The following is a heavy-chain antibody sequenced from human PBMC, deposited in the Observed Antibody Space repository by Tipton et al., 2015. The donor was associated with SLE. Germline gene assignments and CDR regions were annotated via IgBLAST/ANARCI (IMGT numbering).Heavy chain of an antibody. CDR3: ARDQGLASAALTY. CDR2: ISWNSGSL. CDR1: GFIFDDYV. V-gene: IGHV3-9*01. Sequence: SLRLSCAASGFIFDDYVMHWVRQAPGKGLEWVSGISWNSGSLGYADSVKGRFTVSRDNAKSSLYLQMNSLRAEDTAVYYYARDQGLASAALTYWGQGTLVTVSS. J-gene: IGHJ4*02. D-gene: IGHD6-13*01.